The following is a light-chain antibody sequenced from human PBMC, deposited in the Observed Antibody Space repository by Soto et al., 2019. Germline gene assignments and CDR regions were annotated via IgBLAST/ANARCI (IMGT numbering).Light chain of an antibody. CDR2: GAS. CDR1: RSISRY. CDR3: QESYSSPYF. J-gene: IGKJ2*01. Sequence: DIRLTQSPASLSASVGDRVSITCRTSRSISRYLNWYQQKLGKAPKLLIYGASTLQGGVPSRFSGSGSGTDFTLTISDLQPEDFATYYCQESYSSPYFFGQGTKLEMK. V-gene: IGKV1-39*01.